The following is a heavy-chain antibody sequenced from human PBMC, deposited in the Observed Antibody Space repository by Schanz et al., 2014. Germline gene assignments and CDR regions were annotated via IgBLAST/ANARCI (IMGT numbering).Heavy chain of an antibody. J-gene: IGHJ4*02. CDR3: AKGRGSWGYCFDY. V-gene: IGHV3-30*02. CDR2: IWYDGSNK. D-gene: IGHD6-13*01. CDR1: GFNFGHYG. Sequence: QVQLVESGGGLVRPGGSLRLSCVASGFNFGHYGINWVRQAPGKGPEWVAFIWYDGSNKYYADSVKGRFTISRDNSKNTLYVQMNSLRAEDTAVYYCAKGRGSWGYCFDYWGQGTLVTVSS.